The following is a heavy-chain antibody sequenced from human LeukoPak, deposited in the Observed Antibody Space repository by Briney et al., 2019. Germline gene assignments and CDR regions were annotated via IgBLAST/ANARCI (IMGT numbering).Heavy chain of an antibody. J-gene: IGHJ4*02. D-gene: IGHD3-22*01. Sequence: TGGSLRLSCAAFGFTFSSYWMSWVRQAPGKGLEWVANIKQDGSEKYYVDSVKGRFTISRDNAKNSLYLQMNSLRAEDTAVYYCARDDYYDSSGSITCYFDYWGQGTLVTVSS. CDR2: IKQDGSEK. CDR3: ARDDYYDSSGSITCYFDY. V-gene: IGHV3-7*01. CDR1: GFTFSSYW.